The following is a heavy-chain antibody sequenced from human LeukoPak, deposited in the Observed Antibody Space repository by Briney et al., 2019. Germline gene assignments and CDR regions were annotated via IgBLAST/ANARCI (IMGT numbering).Heavy chain of an antibody. V-gene: IGHV1-2*06. D-gene: IGHD4-17*01. CDR2: INPNSGGT. CDR1: GYTFTGCY. J-gene: IGHJ4*02. Sequence: GASVKVSCKASGYTFTGCYMHWVRQAPGQGLEWMGRINPNSGGTNYAQKFQGRVTMTRDTSISTAYMELSRLRSDDTAVYYCARDLIAVTTTPDYWGQGTLVTVSS. CDR3: ARDLIAVTTTPDY.